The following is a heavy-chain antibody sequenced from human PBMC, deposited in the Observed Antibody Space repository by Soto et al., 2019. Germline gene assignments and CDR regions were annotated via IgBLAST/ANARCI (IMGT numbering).Heavy chain of an antibody. Sequence: PSEKLSLTCLVSPRSISNSYWSWMRQPAVKGLEWIVRIHSSGSAKYNPSLNGRAAMSVDTSKSQFSLEVSSLTAADTAVYYCAREEQLGPYYYDALDVWGQGTMVT. J-gene: IGHJ6*02. D-gene: IGHD1-1*01. V-gene: IGHV4-4*07. CDR2: IHSSGSA. CDR1: PRSISNSY. CDR3: AREEQLGPYYYDALDV.